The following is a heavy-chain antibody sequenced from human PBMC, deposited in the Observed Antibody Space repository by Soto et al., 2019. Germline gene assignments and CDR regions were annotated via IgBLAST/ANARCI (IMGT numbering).Heavy chain of an antibody. V-gene: IGHV3-23*01. J-gene: IGHJ6*02. Sequence: AACGVSVKTSPVNWVRQAPGKGLEWVSGISGSGISTYYADSVKGRFTISRDNSKNTVFLQMNSLRAEDTAVYYCAKPPVITASYYYYDIGVWGQGTTVTVSS. CDR3: AKPPVITASYYYYDIGV. CDR2: ISGSGIST. CDR1: GVSVKTSP. D-gene: IGHD4-4*01.